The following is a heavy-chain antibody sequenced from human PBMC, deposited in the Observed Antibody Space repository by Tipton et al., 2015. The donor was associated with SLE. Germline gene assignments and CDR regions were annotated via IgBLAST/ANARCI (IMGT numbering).Heavy chain of an antibody. CDR1: GGSISSGGYS. Sequence: TLSLTCAVSGGSISSGGYSWSWIRQPPGKGLEWIGYIYHSGSTYYNPSLKSRVTISLDTSKNRFSLKLSSLTASDTAVYYCARSSRYCSSTSCSYFDYWCQGSLVTVSS. D-gene: IGHD2-2*01. J-gene: IGHJ4*02. CDR3: ARSSRYCSSTSCSYFDY. V-gene: IGHV4-30-2*01. CDR2: IYHSGST.